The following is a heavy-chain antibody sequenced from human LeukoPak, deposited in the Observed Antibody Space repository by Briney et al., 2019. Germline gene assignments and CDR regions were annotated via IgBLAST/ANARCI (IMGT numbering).Heavy chain of an antibody. CDR2: IKYDGSYT. CDR1: GFTLSLAW. J-gene: IGHJ4*02. Sequence: GGSLRLSCATSGFTLSLAWMHWVRQAPGKGLEWVSRIKYDGSYTNYADSVKGRFTISRDNARNTLSLHMISLRAEDTAVYFCVRDGDAYNFDFWGRESWSPSPQ. D-gene: IGHD5-24*01. V-gene: IGHV3-74*01. CDR3: VRDGDAYNFDF.